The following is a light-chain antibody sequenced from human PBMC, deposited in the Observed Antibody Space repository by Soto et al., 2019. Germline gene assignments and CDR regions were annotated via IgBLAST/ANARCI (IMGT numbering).Light chain of an antibody. CDR1: QSISSW. V-gene: IGKV1-5*03. CDR3: QQYNSYPRT. Sequence: DIQMTQSPSTLSASVGDRVTNTCRASQSISSWLAWYQQKPGKAPKPLIYKASSLESGVPSRFSGSGSGTEFTLTISSLQPDDFATYYCQQYNSYPRTFGQGTKLEIK. J-gene: IGKJ2*01. CDR2: KAS.